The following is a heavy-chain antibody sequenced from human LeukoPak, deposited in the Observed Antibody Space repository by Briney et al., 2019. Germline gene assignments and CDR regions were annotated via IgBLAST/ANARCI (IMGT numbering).Heavy chain of an antibody. CDR3: AGHPFATPFDH. Sequence: SETLSLTCAVSGVPISSFYWSWIRQPPGKGLEWIGYVFYTGDTNYNPPLKSRVTMSLDTSKHQLSLRLTSVTAADTAVYYCAGHPFATPFDHWGRGTLVTVSS. CDR2: VFYTGDT. D-gene: IGHD2-15*01. J-gene: IGHJ4*02. V-gene: IGHV4-59*08. CDR1: GVPISSFY.